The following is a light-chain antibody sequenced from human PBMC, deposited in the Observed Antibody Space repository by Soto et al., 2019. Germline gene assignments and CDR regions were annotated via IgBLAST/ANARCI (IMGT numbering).Light chain of an antibody. J-gene: IGLJ2*01. V-gene: IGLV2-14*03. Sequence: QSALTQPASVSGSPGQSITISCTGTSSDVGGYNYVSWYQHHPGKAPKLMIYDVINRPSGVSNRFSGSKSGNSASLTISGLQAEDEADYYCSSYTSSSTYVVFGGGTKVTVL. CDR3: SSYTSSSTYVV. CDR2: DVI. CDR1: SSDVGGYNY.